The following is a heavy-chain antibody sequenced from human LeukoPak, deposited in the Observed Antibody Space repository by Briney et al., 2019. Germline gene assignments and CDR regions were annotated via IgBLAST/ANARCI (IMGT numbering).Heavy chain of an antibody. CDR2: IVVGSGNT. CDR1: GFTFTSSA. D-gene: IGHD6-13*01. J-gene: IGHJ4*02. V-gene: IGHV1-58*01. Sequence: SVTVSFTASGFTFTSSAVQWVRQARGQRLEWIGWIVVGSGNTNYAQKFQERVTIPRDMSTSTAYMELSSLRSEDTAVYYCAKSRSSSSWYEADWGPGTLVTVSS. CDR3: AKSRSSSSWYEAD.